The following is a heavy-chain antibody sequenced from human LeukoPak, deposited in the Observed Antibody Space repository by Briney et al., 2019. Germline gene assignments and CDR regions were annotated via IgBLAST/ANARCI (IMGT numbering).Heavy chain of an antibody. CDR3: ARHKSYFDY. Sequence: SETLSLTCAVYGGSFSGYYWSWIRQPPGKGLEWIGYIYYSGSTNYNPSLKSRVTISVDTSKNQFSLKLSSVTAADTAVYYCARHKSYFDYWGQGTLVTVSS. CDR1: GGSFSGYY. J-gene: IGHJ4*02. CDR2: IYYSGST. V-gene: IGHV4-59*08.